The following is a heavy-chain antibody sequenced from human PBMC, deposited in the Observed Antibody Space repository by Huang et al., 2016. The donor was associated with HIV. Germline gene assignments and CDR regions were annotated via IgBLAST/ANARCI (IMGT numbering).Heavy chain of an antibody. CDR2: VDPEIGET. V-gene: IGHV1-24*01. D-gene: IGHD3-9*01. Sequence: QVQLVQSRAEVKKPGAAVKVSCTVAEYTLTELSINWVRQPPGKGLEWKGGVDPEIGETIYAQKFHGRGTRPEDTSTETAFRELSGLRSEDTAVYYCATGFDVFFDFWGQGTLVTVSS. CDR1: EYTLTELS. J-gene: IGHJ4*02. CDR3: ATGFDVFFDF.